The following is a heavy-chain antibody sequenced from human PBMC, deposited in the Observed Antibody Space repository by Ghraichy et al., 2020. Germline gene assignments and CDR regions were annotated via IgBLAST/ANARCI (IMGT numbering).Heavy chain of an antibody. J-gene: IGHJ4*02. D-gene: IGHD5-18*01. CDR3: TRVQLLYYFDY. CDR1: GFTFGDYA. Sequence: GGSLRLSCTASGFTFGDYAMSWVHQAPGKGLEWVGFIRSKAYGGTTEYAASVKGRFTISRDDSKSIAYLQMNSLKTEDTAVYYCTRVQLLYYFDYWGQGTLFTVSS. V-gene: IGHV3-49*04. CDR2: IRSKAYGGTT.